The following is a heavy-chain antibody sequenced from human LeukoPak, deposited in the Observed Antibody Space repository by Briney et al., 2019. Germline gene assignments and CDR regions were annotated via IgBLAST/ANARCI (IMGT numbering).Heavy chain of an antibody. CDR3: ARVNTIFGVDIVSLGAEFEF. CDR2: ISYDGTTK. CDR1: GFTFSTYA. Sequence: GGSLRLSCGAFGFTFSTYAMHWVRQAPGKGLECVSVISYDGTTKDYADSVKGRFTISRDNSNDTLYLQMNSLRPEDTALYYCARVNTIFGVDIVSLGAEFEFWGQGTLVTVSS. V-gene: IGHV3-30*03. J-gene: IGHJ4*02. D-gene: IGHD3-3*02.